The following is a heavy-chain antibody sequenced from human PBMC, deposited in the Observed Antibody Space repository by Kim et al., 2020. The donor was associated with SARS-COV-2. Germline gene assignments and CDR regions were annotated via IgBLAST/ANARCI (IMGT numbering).Heavy chain of an antibody. J-gene: IGHJ6*02. D-gene: IGHD5-18*01. Sequence: SETLSLTCTVSGGSISSGSYYWSWIRQPAGKGLEWIGRIYTSGSTNYNPSLKSRVTISVDTSKNQFSLKLSSVTAADTAVYYCARECVVDTAMVNPYYYGMDVWGQGTTVTVSS. CDR2: IYTSGST. CDR3: ARECVVDTAMVNPYYYGMDV. CDR1: GGSISSGSYY. V-gene: IGHV4-61*02.